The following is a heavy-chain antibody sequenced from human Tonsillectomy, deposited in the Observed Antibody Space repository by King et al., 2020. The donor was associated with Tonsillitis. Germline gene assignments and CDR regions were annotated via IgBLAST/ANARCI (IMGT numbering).Heavy chain of an antibody. J-gene: IGHJ3*02. D-gene: IGHD4-17*01. Sequence: QLVQSGAEVKKPGASVKVSCKASDYTFTNFGISWVRQAPGQGLEWMGWISVYNGNTEYAQKVQGRVTMTTDTSTNTAFMVLRSLRSDDTAVYYCARDIRYGDYEGPALDIWGQGTMVTVSS. V-gene: IGHV1-18*04. CDR2: ISVYNGNT. CDR3: ARDIRYGDYEGPALDI. CDR1: DYTFTNFG.